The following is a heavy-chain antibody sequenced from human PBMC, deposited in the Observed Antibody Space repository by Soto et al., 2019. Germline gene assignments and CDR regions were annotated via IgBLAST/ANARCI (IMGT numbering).Heavy chain of an antibody. CDR3: AKEPAAIFPHYYMDV. D-gene: IGHD2-2*01. CDR2: ISSSSSTI. V-gene: IGHV3-48*01. J-gene: IGHJ6*03. CDR1: GFTFSSYS. Sequence: GGSLRLSCAASGFTFSSYSMNWVRQAPGKGLECVSYISSSSSTIYYADSVKGRFTIFRDNAKNSLYLQMNSLRAEDTAVYYCAKEPAAIFPHYYMDVWGKGTTVTVSS.